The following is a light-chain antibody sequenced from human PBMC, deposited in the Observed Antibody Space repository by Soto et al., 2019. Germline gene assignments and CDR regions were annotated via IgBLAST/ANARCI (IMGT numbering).Light chain of an antibody. CDR2: DIF. V-gene: IGKV3D-15*01. Sequence: EIVMTQSPATLSVSPGERATLSCRASQSVGSDLAWYQQKPGQAPRLVIYDIFTRATGGPTRISGSGSGTEFTLTISSLQSEDFAVYYCQQYNSWPLTFGGGTKVEIK. J-gene: IGKJ4*01. CDR3: QQYNSWPLT. CDR1: QSVGSD.